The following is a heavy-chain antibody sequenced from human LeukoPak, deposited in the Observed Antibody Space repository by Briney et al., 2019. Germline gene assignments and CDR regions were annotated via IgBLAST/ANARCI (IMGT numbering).Heavy chain of an antibody. V-gene: IGHV3-21*01. CDR2: ISSNSRNT. CDR1: GFTLSNAW. CDR3: ARILSSSHAFDI. Sequence: PGGSLRLSCVASGFTLSNAWMSWVRQAPGKGLEWVASISSNSRNTHYADSLKGRFTISRDNAKNSLYLQMSSLRAEDTAVYYCARILSSSHAFDIWGQGTMVTVSS. D-gene: IGHD6-13*01. J-gene: IGHJ3*02.